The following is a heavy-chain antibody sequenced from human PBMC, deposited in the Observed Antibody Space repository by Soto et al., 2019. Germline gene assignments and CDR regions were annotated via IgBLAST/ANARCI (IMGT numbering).Heavy chain of an antibody. J-gene: IGHJ6*02. CDR2: FIPILGSV. Sequence: QVQLVQSGAEVKKPGSSVRVSCKASGGTFSNHAIHWVRQAPGQGLEWIGGFIPILGSVKYAQKFQGRVNITADESASTDDMEVSSLRLEFMPVYDCARDYTSHRVLLMDVWGQWTTVTVSS. V-gene: IGHV1-69*01. CDR1: GGTFSNHA. CDR3: ARDYTSHRVLLMDV. D-gene: IGHD6-6*01.